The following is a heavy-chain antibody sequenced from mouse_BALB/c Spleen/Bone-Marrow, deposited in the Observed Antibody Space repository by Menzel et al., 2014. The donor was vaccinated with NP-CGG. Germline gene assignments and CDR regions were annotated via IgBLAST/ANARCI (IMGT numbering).Heavy chain of an antibody. V-gene: IGHV7-3*02. J-gene: IGHJ2*01. D-gene: IGHD2-2*01. CDR2: IRNKANGYTT. CDR1: GFTFTDYY. CDR3: ARDGYDDY. Sequence: EVQGVESGGGLVQPGGSLRLSCATPGFTFTDYYMSWVRQPPGKALEWLGFIRNKANGYTTEYSASVKGRFTISRDNSQSILYLQMNTLRAEDSATYYCARDGYDDYWGQGTTLTASS.